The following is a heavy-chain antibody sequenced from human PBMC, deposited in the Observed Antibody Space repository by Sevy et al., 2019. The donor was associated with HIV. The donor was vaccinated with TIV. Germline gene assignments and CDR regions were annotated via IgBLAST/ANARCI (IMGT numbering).Heavy chain of an antibody. Sequence: GGSLRLSCTASGFTFGDYAMSWVRQAPGKGLEWVAFLRSKAYGWTLDHAESVKGSFTMSRDDSKSIAYLQMNDLKTEDTGVYYCTRWKGAYSIFDYWGQGALVTVSS. CDR1: GFTFGDYA. V-gene: IGHV3-49*04. CDR3: TRWKGAYSIFDY. J-gene: IGHJ4*02. CDR2: LRSKAYGWTL. D-gene: IGHD2-21*01.